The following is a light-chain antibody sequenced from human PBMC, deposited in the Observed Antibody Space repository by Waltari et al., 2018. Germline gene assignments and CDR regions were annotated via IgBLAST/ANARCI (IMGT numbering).Light chain of an antibody. CDR3: QEYGTSRT. Sequence: EIVLTQSPGTLSLSLGERATLSCRASQSVSSSYLAWYQQKPGQAPRLLIHTVNRRASCIPDRFSGSGSGTDFTLTISRLEPEDFAVYYCQEYGTSRTFGQGTKVEI. J-gene: IGKJ1*01. V-gene: IGKV3-20*01. CDR2: TVN. CDR1: QSVSSSY.